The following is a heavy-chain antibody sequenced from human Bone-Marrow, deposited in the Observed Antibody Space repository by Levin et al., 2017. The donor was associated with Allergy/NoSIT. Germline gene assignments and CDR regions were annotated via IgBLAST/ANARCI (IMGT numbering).Heavy chain of an antibody. CDR3: ARGSRQYFYGLDV. CDR1: GFAFSDHY. V-gene: IGHV3-11*01. CDR2: ISTSGNINSI. Sequence: NTGGSLRLSCAASGFAFSDHYMTWVRQAPGEGLEWLSYISTSGNINSIYYADSVRGRFTISRDNAKNSLYLQMNSLRAEDTAVYYCARGSRQYFYGLDVWGQGTTVTVSS. J-gene: IGHJ6*02.